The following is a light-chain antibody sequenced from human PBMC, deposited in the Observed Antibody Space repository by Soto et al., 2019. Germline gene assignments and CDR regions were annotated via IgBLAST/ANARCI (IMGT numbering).Light chain of an antibody. Sequence: IVLMQSPGTLSFSTEERATLSCSARQSISSSYLACYQQKPDQAPRLFIYHASTRAAGLPDRLRGSGSVEDVVFSFSRLKPEDFAVYYCQQYGSSPRVTFGKGTKVDIK. V-gene: IGKV3-20*01. CDR3: QQYGSSPRVT. J-gene: IGKJ1*01. CDR2: HAS. CDR1: QSISSSY.